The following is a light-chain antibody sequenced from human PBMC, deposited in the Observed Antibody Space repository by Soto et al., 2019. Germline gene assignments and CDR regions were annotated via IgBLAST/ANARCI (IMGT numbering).Light chain of an antibody. CDR2: TDN. J-gene: IGLJ1*01. CDR1: SSNIGGNN. Sequence: QSVLTQPPSASGTPGQSVTISCSGSSSNIGGNNVNWYQHLPGTAPKLLIYTDNLRPSGVPDRFFGSKSGTSASLAISGLRSEDEATYYCASWDDSLNGYVFGTGTKLTVL. CDR3: ASWDDSLNGYV. V-gene: IGLV1-44*01.